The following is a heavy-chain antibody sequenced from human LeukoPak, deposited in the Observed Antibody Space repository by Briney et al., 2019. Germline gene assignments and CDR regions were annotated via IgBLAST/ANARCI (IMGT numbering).Heavy chain of an antibody. CDR2: ISYDGSNK. Sequence: GGSLRLSCAASGFTFSSYGMHWVRQAPGKGLEWVAVISYDGSNKYYADSVKGRFTISRDNSKNTLYLQMNSLRAEDTAVYYCAKDRGLALGSGSSADYWGQGTLVTVSS. J-gene: IGHJ4*02. CDR3: AKDRGLALGSGSSADY. CDR1: GFTFSSYG. V-gene: IGHV3-30*18. D-gene: IGHD3-10*01.